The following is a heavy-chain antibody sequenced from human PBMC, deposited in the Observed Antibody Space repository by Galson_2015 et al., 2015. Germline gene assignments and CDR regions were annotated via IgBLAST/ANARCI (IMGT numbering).Heavy chain of an antibody. J-gene: IGHJ5*02. CDR1: GFTFSSYA. CDR3: AKGGIYGDYGWGDL. D-gene: IGHD4-17*01. V-gene: IGHV3-23*01. Sequence: SLRLSCAASGFTFSSYALSWVRPAPGKGLEWVSGIRGSGGSTYYADSVKGRFTISRDNAKNTLYLQMNSLRAEDTAVYYCAKGGIYGDYGWGDLWGQGTVVTVSS. CDR2: IRGSGGST.